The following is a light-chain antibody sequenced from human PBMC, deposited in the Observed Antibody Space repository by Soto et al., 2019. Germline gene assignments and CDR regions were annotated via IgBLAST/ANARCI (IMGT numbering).Light chain of an antibody. Sequence: DIVMTQSPLSLPVTPGEPASISCRSSQSLLHSNGYNYLDWYLQNPGQSPQLLIYLGSNRASGVPDRFSGSGSGTDFTLKISRVEAEDVGVYDFMQPLQSWTFGQGTKVEIK. CDR2: LGS. V-gene: IGKV2-28*01. CDR3: MQPLQSWT. J-gene: IGKJ1*01. CDR1: QSLLHSNGYNY.